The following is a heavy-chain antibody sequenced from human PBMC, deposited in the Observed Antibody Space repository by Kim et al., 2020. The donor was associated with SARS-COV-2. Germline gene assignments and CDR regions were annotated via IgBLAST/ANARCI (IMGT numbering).Heavy chain of an antibody. CDR3: ARDGPGATKGYCLDV. CDR1: GFTFSSYA. CDR2: ITDDGSNK. Sequence: GGSLRLSCAASGFTFSSYAMHWVRQAPGKGLEWVALITDDGSNKYYADSVKGRFTISRDNSKNTLYLKMSSLRPEDTAVYYCARDGPGATKGYCLDVWGKGTTVTVSS. D-gene: IGHD2-8*01. V-gene: IGHV3-30-3*01. J-gene: IGHJ6*03.